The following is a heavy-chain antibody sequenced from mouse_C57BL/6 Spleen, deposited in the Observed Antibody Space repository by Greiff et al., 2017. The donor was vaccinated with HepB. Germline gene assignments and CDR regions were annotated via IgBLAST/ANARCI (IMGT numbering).Heavy chain of an antibody. J-gene: IGHJ4*01. V-gene: IGHV2-6*01. Sequence: VKLQESGPGLVAPSQSLSITCTVSGFSLTSYGVDWVRQSPGKGLEWLGVIWGVGSTNYNSALKSRLSISKDNSKSQVFLKMNSLQTDDTAMYYCARSDGYGNYAMDYWGQGTSVTVSS. D-gene: IGHD2-3*01. CDR3: ARSDGYGNYAMDY. CDR2: IWGVGST. CDR1: GFSLTSYG.